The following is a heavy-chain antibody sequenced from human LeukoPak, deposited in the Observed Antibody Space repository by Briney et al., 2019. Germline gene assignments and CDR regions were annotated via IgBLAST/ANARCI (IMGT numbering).Heavy chain of an antibody. Sequence: PGGSLRLSCAASGFTFSTYAMSWVRQAPGKGLEWVSALTNSGGSGGVTYYADSVKGRFIISRDKSKRTLCLQVRSLRAEDTAVHYSAPAMSTDHYDSRGFYRVDFDSWGQGTLVTVSS. CDR1: GFTFSTYA. CDR2: LTNSGGSGGVT. CDR3: APAMSTDHYDSRGFYRVDFDS. D-gene: IGHD3-22*01. J-gene: IGHJ4*02. V-gene: IGHV3-23*01.